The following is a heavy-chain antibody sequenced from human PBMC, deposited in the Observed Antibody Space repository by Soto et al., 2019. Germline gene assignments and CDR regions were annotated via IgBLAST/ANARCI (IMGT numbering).Heavy chain of an antibody. CDR3: ARGGDNSPWYYSL. CDR2: IFSNGRT. V-gene: IGHV4-59*01. J-gene: IGHJ4*02. D-gene: IGHD3-10*01. CDR1: GGSINNNY. Sequence: PSETLSLTCTVSGGSINNNYWSWIRQPPGRGLEWIGYIFSNGRTNYNPSLESRVTISVDTSKNQLSLKLRSVTAADTAVYYCARGGDNSPWYYSLWGQGNLVPVSS.